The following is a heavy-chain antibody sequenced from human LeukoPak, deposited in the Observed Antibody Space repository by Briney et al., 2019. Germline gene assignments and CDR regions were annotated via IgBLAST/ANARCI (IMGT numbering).Heavy chain of an antibody. V-gene: IGHV3-21*01. CDR3: ARWRFGDQSIDI. CDR1: GFTFSSYS. J-gene: IGHJ3*02. Sequence: PGGSLRLSCAASGFTFSSYSMNWVRQAPGKGLEWVSSISSSSSYIYYADSVKGRFTISRDNAKNSLYLQMNSLRAEDTAVYYCARWRFGDQSIDIWGQGTMVTVSS. CDR2: ISSSSSYI. D-gene: IGHD3-10*01.